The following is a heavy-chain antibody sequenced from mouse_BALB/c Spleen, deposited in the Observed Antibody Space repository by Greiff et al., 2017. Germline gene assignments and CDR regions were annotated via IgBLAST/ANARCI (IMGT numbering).Heavy chain of an antibody. J-gene: IGHJ4*01. CDR2: INPSTGYT. CDR1: GYTFTSYW. CDR3: ARGNGYAMDY. V-gene: IGHV1-7*01. Sequence: QVQLQQSGAELAKPGASVKMSCKASGYTFTSYWMHWVKQRPGQGLEWIGYINPSTGYTEYNQKFKGKATLTVDKSSSTAYMELRSLTSEDTAVYYCARGNGYAMDYWGQGTSVTVSS.